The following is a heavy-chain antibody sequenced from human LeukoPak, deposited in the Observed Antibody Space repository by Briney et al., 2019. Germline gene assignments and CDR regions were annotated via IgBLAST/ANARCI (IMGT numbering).Heavy chain of an antibody. CDR3: ARDPYYDSSGYYSPDY. D-gene: IGHD3-22*01. J-gene: IGHJ4*02. CDR2: ISYDGSNK. Sequence: GGSLRLSCAASGFTFSSYGMHWVRQAPGKGLEWVAVISYDGSNKYYADSVKGRFTISRDNSKNTLYLQMNSLRAEDTAVYYCARDPYYDSSGYYSPDYWGQGTLVTVSS. CDR1: GFTFSSYG. V-gene: IGHV3-30*19.